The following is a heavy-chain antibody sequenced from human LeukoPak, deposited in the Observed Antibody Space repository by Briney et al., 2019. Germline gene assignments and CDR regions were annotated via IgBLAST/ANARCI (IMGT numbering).Heavy chain of an antibody. D-gene: IGHD5-12*01. V-gene: IGHV3-23*01. CDR1: GFTFSSYA. CDR3: ATSRPVATSYYFDY. J-gene: IGHJ4*02. CDR2: ISGGGSGT. Sequence: GGSLRLSCAASGFTFSSYAMSWVRQAPGKGLEWVSAISGGGSGTFYTDAVKGRFTISRDNSKNTLYLQMSSLRAEDTAVYYCATSRPVATSYYFDYWGQGTLVTVSS.